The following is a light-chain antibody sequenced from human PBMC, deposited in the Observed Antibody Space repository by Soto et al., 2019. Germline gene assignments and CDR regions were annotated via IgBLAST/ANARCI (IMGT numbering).Light chain of an antibody. V-gene: IGLV1-44*01. CDR2: SNH. CDR3: AAWDDSLNGSV. Sequence: QSVLTQPPSASGTPGQTVTVSCSGSSSNIGSYTVNWYQQLPGTAPKLVIYSNHQRPSGVPDRFSGSKSGTSASLAISGLQSEDEADYYCAAWDDSLNGSVFGSGTGSPS. CDR1: SSNIGSYT. J-gene: IGLJ1*01.